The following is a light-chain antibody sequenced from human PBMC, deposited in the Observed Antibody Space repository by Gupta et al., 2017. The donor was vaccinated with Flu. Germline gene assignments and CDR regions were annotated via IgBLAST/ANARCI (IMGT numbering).Light chain of an antibody. V-gene: IGKV3-20*01. Sequence: EIVLPQFPATLSLSPGARTTLSCRASQSVSSSYLAWYQQKPGQTPRLLIYGSSNRATGIPDRFSGSGSGTDFTLTISRLEPEDFAVYYCHLYGRSPWTFGQGTKVEIK. CDR1: QSVSSSY. CDR3: HLYGRSPWT. CDR2: GSS. J-gene: IGKJ1*01.